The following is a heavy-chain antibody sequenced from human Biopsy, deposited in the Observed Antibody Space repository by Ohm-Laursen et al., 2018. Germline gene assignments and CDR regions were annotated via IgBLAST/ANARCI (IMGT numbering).Heavy chain of an antibody. CDR1: GVSINGGRYY. V-gene: IGHV4-31*03. J-gene: IGHJ4*02. D-gene: IGHD5-12*01. CDR2: IFSSANT. Sequence: TLSLTCTVSGVSINGGRYYWNWIRHHPGKGLVWIGNIFSSANTYYNPSLKSRVTISVDTSKNQFSLKLSSVTAADTAVYYCARLGSGDYFPTFFDFWGQGALVTVSS. CDR3: ARLGSGDYFPTFFDF.